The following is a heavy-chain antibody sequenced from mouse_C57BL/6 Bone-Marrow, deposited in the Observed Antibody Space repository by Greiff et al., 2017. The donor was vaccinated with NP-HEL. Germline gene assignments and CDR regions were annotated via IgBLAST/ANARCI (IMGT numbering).Heavy chain of an antibody. Sequence: VQLQQSGAELVMPGASVKLSCKASGYTFTSYWMHWVKQRPGQGLEWIGEIDPSDSYTNYNQKFKGKSTLTVDKSSSTAYMQLSSLTSEDSAVYYCARGSIYYGNYDYFDYWGQGTTLTVSS. J-gene: IGHJ2*01. CDR2: IDPSDSYT. CDR1: GYTFTSYW. D-gene: IGHD2-1*01. V-gene: IGHV1-69*01. CDR3: ARGSIYYGNYDYFDY.